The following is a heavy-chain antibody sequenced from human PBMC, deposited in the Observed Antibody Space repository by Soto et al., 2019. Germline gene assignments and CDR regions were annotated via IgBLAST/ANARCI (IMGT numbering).Heavy chain of an antibody. V-gene: IGHV4-59*01. CDR2: IYYNGNT. J-gene: IGHJ5*02. Sequence: SETLSLTCTVSGGSINNYYWSWIRQPPGKGLEWIAYIYYNGNTNYNPSLQSRATISVDTSNNQVSLELRSVTTADTAVYYCARETYGDYVGYFDPWGQGIQVTVSS. CDR3: ARETYGDYVGYFDP. CDR1: GGSINNYY. D-gene: IGHD4-17*01.